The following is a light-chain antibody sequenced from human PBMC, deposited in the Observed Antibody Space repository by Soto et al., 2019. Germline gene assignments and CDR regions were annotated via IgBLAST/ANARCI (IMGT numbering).Light chain of an antibody. CDR1: QSLLHSNGYNC. J-gene: IGKJ4*01. CDR2: LGS. CDR3: MQALQTPVT. Sequence: DIVMTQSPLSLPVTPGEPASISCRSSQSLLHSNGYNCLDWYLQKPGQSPQLLIYLGSNRASGVPDRFSGSGSVTDFTLKISRVEAEDVGVYYCMQALQTPVTFGGGTKVEIK. V-gene: IGKV2-28*01.